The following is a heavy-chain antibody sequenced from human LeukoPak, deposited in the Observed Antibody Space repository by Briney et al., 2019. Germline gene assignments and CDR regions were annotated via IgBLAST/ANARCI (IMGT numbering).Heavy chain of an antibody. CDR1: GGSISSGDYY. J-gene: IGHJ3*02. CDR2: IYYSGST. CDR3: ATEYSSSSFAFDI. V-gene: IGHV4-30-4*08. D-gene: IGHD6-6*01. Sequence: PSETLSLTCTVSGGSISSGDYYWNWIRQPPGEGLEWIGYIYYSGSTYYNPSLKSRVTISIDTSKNHFSLKLSSVTAADTAVYYCATEYSSSSFAFDIWGQGTMVTVSS.